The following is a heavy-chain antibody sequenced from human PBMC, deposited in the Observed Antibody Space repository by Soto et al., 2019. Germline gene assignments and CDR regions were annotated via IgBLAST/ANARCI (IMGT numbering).Heavy chain of an antibody. CDR1: GGSISSYY. D-gene: IGHD3-10*01. CDR2: IYYSGST. CDR3: ARLHGSGGGYYYYGMDV. V-gene: IGHV4-59*01. Sequence: QVQLQESGPGLVKPSETLSLTCTVSGGSISSYYWSWIRQPPGKGLEWIGYIYYSGSTNYNPSLKSRVTISVDTSKNQFSLKLSSVTAADTAVYYCARLHGSGGGYYYYGMDVWGQGTTVTVS. J-gene: IGHJ6*02.